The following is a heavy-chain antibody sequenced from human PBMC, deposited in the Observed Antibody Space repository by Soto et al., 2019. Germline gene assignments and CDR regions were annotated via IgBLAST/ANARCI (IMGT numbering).Heavy chain of an antibody. Sequence: ASVKVSCKASGYTFTGYGISWVRQAPGQGLEWMGWISAYNGDTNYAQKLQGRVTMTTDTSTNTAYMELRSLGSDDTAVYYCERDVPPNTVTTYGFDYWGQGTLVTVSS. CDR2: ISAYNGDT. J-gene: IGHJ4*02. D-gene: IGHD4-17*01. V-gene: IGHV1-18*01. CDR3: ERDVPPNTVTTYGFDY. CDR1: GYTFTGYG.